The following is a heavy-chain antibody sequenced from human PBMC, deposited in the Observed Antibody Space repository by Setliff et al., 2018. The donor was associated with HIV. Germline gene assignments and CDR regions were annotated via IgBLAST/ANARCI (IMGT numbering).Heavy chain of an antibody. V-gene: IGHV4-39*01. CDR2: IYYNGNT. J-gene: IGHJ4*02. Sequence: SETLSLTCSVSGASISSPIYYWGWIRQAPGKGLEWIGNIYYNGNTNYKPSLERRLTISVDTSKNQFSLSLSSVTATDTALYFCAAAEGQGPWYFFDNWGQGTQVAVSS. CDR3: AAAEGQGPWYFFDN. D-gene: IGHD6-13*01. CDR1: GASISSPIYY.